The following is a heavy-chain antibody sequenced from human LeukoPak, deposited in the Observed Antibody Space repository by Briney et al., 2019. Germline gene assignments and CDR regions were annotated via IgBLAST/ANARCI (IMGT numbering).Heavy chain of an antibody. Sequence: GSLRLSCAASGFTFSSYGMHWVRQAPGKGLEWVAVISYDGSNKYYADSVKGRFTISRDNSKNTLYLQMNSLRAEDTAVYYCAKDLKKKVAVAGTGDDFDYWGQGTLVTVSS. D-gene: IGHD6-19*01. CDR3: AKDLKKKVAVAGTGDDFDY. CDR1: GFTFSSYG. V-gene: IGHV3-30*18. J-gene: IGHJ4*02. CDR2: ISYDGSNK.